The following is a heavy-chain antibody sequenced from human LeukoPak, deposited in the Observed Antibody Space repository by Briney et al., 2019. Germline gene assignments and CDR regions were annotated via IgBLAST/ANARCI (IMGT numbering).Heavy chain of an antibody. D-gene: IGHD2-2*01. CDR1: GGSISTSSYY. V-gene: IGHV4-39*01. Sequence: PSETLSLTRTVSGGSISTSSYYWGWTRQPPGEGLEWIGSIYYSGSTYSNPSLKSRVTISVDTSKNQFSLKLSSVTAADTAVYYCARRDCTSTSCYSGSYYFDYWAQGTLVTVSS. J-gene: IGHJ4*02. CDR2: IYYSGST. CDR3: ARRDCTSTSCYSGSYYFDY.